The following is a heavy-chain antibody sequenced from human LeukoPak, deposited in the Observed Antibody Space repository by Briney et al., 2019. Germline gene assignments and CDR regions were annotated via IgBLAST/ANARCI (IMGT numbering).Heavy chain of an antibody. CDR2: ISSSGSYI. V-gene: IGHV3-21*01. Sequence: GGSLRLSCATSGFTFRSYSMNWVRQAPGKGLEWVSSISSSGSYIYCADSVRGRFTISRDNAKNSLYLQMNSLRAEDTALYYCARDRSTNSYAEYFFDYWGQGTLVTVSS. CDR1: GFTFRSYS. D-gene: IGHD3-16*01. CDR3: ARDRSTNSYAEYFFDY. J-gene: IGHJ4*02.